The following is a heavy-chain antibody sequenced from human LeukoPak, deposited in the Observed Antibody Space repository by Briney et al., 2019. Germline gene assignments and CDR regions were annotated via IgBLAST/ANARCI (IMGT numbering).Heavy chain of an antibody. V-gene: IGHV1-2*02. J-gene: IGHJ4*02. CDR2: IKPDSGAT. CDR3: ARDHDYGPDY. CDR1: GYSFTVHY. Sequence: ASLKLSCKTSGYSFTVHYLHWLRQAPGQGLEWMVWIKPDSGATNFAQNFQGRVTMTSDTSINTAYMELSSLTSDDTAMYYCARDHDYGPDYWGQGTLVTVSA. D-gene: IGHD4/OR15-4a*01.